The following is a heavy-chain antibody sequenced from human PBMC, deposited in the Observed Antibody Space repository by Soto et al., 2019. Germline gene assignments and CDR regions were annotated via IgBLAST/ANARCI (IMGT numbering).Heavy chain of an antibody. CDR3: ARGPPLDY. CDR1: GGSFSGYY. CDR2: INHSGST. J-gene: IGHJ4*02. V-gene: IGHV4-34*01. Sequence: QVQLQQWGAGLLKPSETLSLTCAVYGGSFSGYYWSWIRQPPGKGLEWIGEINHSGSTNYNPSLXSXVIXSVDTSKNQFSLKLSSVTAADTAVYYCARGPPLDYWGQGTLVTVSS.